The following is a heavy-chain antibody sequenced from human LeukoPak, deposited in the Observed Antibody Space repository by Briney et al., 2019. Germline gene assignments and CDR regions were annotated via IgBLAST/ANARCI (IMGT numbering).Heavy chain of an antibody. CDR1: GGSISSYY. CDR3: AVSSSSRRNWFDP. J-gene: IGHJ5*02. CDR2: IYYSGST. D-gene: IGHD6-13*01. Sequence: SETLSLTCTVSGGSISSYYWSWLRQPPGKGLEWIGYIYYSGSTNYNPSLKSRVTISVDTSKNQFSLKLSSVTAADTAVYYCAVSSSSRRNWFDPWGQGTLVTVSS. V-gene: IGHV4-59*01.